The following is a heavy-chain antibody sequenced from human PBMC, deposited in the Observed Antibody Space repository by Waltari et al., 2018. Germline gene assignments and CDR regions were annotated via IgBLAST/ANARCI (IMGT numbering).Heavy chain of an antibody. Sequence: QVRLEQWGAGQLKSSEILSLTCAVYGGSFSGYRWNWIRQSPGKGLEWIGRISFSGTTVYNPSLQSRITISLDTSKNQFSLKLSSVIATDTAVYYCGRIGGVPLWGQGTLVTVSS. CDR3: GRIGGVPL. J-gene: IGHJ4*02. CDR2: ISFSGTT. D-gene: IGHD2-8*02. V-gene: IGHV4-34*01. CDR1: GGSFSGYR.